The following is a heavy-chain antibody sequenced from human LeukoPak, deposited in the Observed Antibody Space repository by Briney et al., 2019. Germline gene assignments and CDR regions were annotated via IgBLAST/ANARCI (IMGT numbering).Heavy chain of an antibody. V-gene: IGHV5-51*01. Sequence: ESLKISCKGSGYSFTSYWIGWVRQMPGKGLEWMGIIYPGDSDPRYSPSFQGQVTISADKSISTAYLQWSSLKASDTAMYYCASFSAPYYYDSSGYYWVGDYWGQGTLVTVSS. D-gene: IGHD3-22*01. CDR3: ASFSAPYYYDSSGYYWVGDY. CDR2: IYPGDSDP. CDR1: GYSFTSYW. J-gene: IGHJ4*02.